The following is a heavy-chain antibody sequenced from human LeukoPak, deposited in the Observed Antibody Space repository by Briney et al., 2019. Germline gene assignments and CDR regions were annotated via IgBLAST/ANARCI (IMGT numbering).Heavy chain of an antibody. CDR2: ISGSGGST. D-gene: IGHD3-10*01. Sequence: PGGSLRLSCAASGFTFSSYAMSWVRQAPGKGLEWVSAISGSGGSTYYADSVKGRFTISRDNSKNTLYLQMNSLRAEDTAVYYCAKRDRHYYGSGGGAFDIWGQGTMVTVSS. J-gene: IGHJ3*02. CDR3: AKRDRHYYGSGGGAFDI. CDR1: GFTFSSYA. V-gene: IGHV3-23*01.